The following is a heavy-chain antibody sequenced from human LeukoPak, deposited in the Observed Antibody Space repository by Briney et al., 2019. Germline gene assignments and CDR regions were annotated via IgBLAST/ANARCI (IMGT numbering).Heavy chain of an antibody. CDR2: IRYDGSNK. CDR1: GFSFSNYG. CDR3: AKYYRESIGASPLDY. D-gene: IGHD3-22*01. J-gene: IGHJ4*02. V-gene: IGHV3-30*02. Sequence: PGGSLRLSCVASGFSFSNYGMHWVRQAPGKGLEWVAFIRYDGSNKYYADSVKGRFTISRDNSKNTLYLQMNSLRVEDTAVYYCAKYYRESIGASPLDYWGQGTRVTVSS.